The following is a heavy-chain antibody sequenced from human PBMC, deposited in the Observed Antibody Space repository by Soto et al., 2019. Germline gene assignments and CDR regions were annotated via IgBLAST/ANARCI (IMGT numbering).Heavy chain of an antibody. D-gene: IGHD5-18*01. J-gene: IGHJ6*02. CDR2: IRSKANSYAT. CDR3: TRISGYLYNSYGMDV. Sequence: EVQLVESGGGLVQPGGSLKLSCAASGLTFSGSAIHWVRQASGKGLEWVGRIRSKANSYATAYAASVKGRFTISRDDSKNTAYLQMNSLKTEDTAVYYCTRISGYLYNSYGMDVWGQGTTVTVSS. V-gene: IGHV3-73*02. CDR1: GLTFSGSA.